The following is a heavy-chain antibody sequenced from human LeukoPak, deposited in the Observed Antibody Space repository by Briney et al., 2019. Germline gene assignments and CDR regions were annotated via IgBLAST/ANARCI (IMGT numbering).Heavy chain of an antibody. CDR2: ISAYNGNT. D-gene: IGHD6-13*01. CDR1: SYTFTSYG. V-gene: IGHV1-18*01. Sequence: ASVKVSCKASSYTFTSYGISWVRQAPGQGLEWMGWISAYNGNTNYAQKLQGRVTMTTDTSTSTAYMELRSLRSDDTAVYYCAREGGSSWQSYYYYYYMDVWGKGTTVTISS. J-gene: IGHJ6*03. CDR3: AREGGSSWQSYYYYYYMDV.